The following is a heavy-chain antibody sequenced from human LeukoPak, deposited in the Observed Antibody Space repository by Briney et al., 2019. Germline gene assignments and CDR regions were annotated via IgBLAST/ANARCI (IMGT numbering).Heavy chain of an antibody. CDR2: IIPILGIA. CDR1: GGTFSSYA. V-gene: IGHV1-69*04. Sequence: SVKVSCKASGGTFSSYAISWVRQAPGQGLEWMGRIIPILGIANYAQKFQGRVTITADKSTSTAYMELSSLRSEDTAVYYCALGYGDYNTDYWGQGTLVTVSS. CDR3: ALGYGDYNTDY. D-gene: IGHD4-17*01. J-gene: IGHJ4*02.